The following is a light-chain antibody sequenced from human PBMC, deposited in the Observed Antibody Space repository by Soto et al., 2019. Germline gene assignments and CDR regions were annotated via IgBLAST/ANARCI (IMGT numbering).Light chain of an antibody. V-gene: IGKV3-15*01. CDR1: QSVNNN. Sequence: IVMPQSPAPLSVSPGERSTLSCPASQSVNNNLAWYTPRPGQVPRILIHSASTRATGIPARFSASGSGTEGTLTISSLQSEEGEVDYGQQYNNWPITGGQGKRRAIK. J-gene: IGKJ5*01. CDR3: QQYNNWPIT. CDR2: SAS.